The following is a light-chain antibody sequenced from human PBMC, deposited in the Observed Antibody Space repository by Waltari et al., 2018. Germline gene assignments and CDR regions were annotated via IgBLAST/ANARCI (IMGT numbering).Light chain of an antibody. CDR1: QSIGKY. CDR3: QHYVRLPAT. V-gene: IGKV3-20*01. J-gene: IGKJ1*01. Sequence: CRASQSIGKYLVWYQQKPGQAPRLLIYGASTRATGIPDRFSGGGSGTDFSLSITRLEPEDIAVYYCQHYVRLPATFGQGTTVEI. CDR2: GAS.